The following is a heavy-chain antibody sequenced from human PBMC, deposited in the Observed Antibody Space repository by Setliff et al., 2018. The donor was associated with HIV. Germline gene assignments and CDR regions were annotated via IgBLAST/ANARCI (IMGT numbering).Heavy chain of an antibody. CDR1: GFTFNTYA. D-gene: IGHD2-15*01. Sequence: GGSLRLSCAASGFTFNTYAMSWVRQAPGKGLEWVSVISGSGGSTFYADSVKGWFTISRDNSKNTLYLQMNGLRVEDTAVYYCAKDGISGGAYPPYYFDYWGHGTLVTVSS. J-gene: IGHJ4*01. CDR2: ISGSGGST. V-gene: IGHV3-23*01. CDR3: AKDGISGGAYPPYYFDY.